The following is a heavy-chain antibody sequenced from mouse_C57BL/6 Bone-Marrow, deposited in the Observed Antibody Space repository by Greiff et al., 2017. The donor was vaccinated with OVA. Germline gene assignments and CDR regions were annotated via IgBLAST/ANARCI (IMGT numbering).Heavy chain of an antibody. CDR1: GYTFTDYE. J-gene: IGHJ2*01. CDR2: IDPETGGT. CDR3: TRCFITTVVGVDY. V-gene: IGHV1-15*01. Sequence: VQLQQSGAELVRPGASVTLSCKASGYTFTDYEMHWVKQTPVHGLEWIGAIDPETGGTAYNQKFKGKAILTADKSSGTAYMELRSLTSEDSAVYYCTRCFITTVVGVDYWGQGTTLTVSS. D-gene: IGHD1-1*01.